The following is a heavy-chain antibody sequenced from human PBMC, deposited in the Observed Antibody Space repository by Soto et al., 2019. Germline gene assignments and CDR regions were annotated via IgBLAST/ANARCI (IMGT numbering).Heavy chain of an antibody. CDR2: INHSGST. CDR1: GGSFSGYY. V-gene: IGHV4-34*01. CDR3: ARAPAPTGQLVSPTEYNFDY. Sequence: SETLSLTCAVYGGSFSGYYWSWIRQPPGKGLEWIGEINHSGSTNYNPSLKSRVTISVDTSKNQFSLKLSSVTAADTAVYYCARAPAPTGQLVSPTEYNFDYWGQGTLVTVSS. J-gene: IGHJ4*02. D-gene: IGHD6-13*01.